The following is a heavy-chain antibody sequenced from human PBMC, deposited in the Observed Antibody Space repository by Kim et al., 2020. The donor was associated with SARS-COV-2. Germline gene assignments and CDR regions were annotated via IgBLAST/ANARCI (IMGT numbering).Heavy chain of an antibody. V-gene: IGHV4-59*01. J-gene: IGHJ3*02. D-gene: IGHD1-26*01. CDR3: ARVTSGSYDAFDI. Sequence: NHTPSLKSRVTISVDTSKNQFSLKLSSVTAADTAVYYCARVTSGSYDAFDIWGQGTMVTVSS.